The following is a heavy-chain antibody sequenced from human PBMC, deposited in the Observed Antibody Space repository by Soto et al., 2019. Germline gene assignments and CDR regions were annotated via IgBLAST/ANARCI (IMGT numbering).Heavy chain of an antibody. V-gene: IGHV5-51*01. Sequence: GESLKISCEASGYTFTNYLIAWVRQMPGKGLEWMGIIYPGDSDTRYSPSFQGQVTISADKSISTAYLQWSSLKASDTDMYFCARQAYCGGDCYSYWFDPWGQGTLVTVSS. J-gene: IGHJ5*02. CDR2: IYPGDSDT. CDR1: GYTFTNYL. D-gene: IGHD2-21*02. CDR3: ARQAYCGGDCYSYWFDP.